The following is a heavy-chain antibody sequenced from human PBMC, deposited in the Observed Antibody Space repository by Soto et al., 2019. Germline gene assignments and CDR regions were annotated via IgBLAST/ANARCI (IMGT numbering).Heavy chain of an antibody. CDR2: IKQDGSEE. D-gene: IGHD6-6*01. CDR1: GFTFSSYW. J-gene: IGHJ6*04. V-gene: IGHV3-7*01. Sequence: EVQLVESGGGLVQPGGFLRLSCAASGFTFSSYWMSWFRQAPGKGLEWVANIKQDGSEENYVDSVKGRFTISRDNAKNALYLQMNSLRVEDTAAYYCAREIAARLWGKGTTVTVSS. CDR3: AREIAARL.